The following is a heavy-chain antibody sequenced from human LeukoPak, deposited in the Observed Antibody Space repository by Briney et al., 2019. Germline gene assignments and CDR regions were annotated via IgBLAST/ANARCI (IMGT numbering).Heavy chain of an antibody. CDR2: IYFSGST. V-gene: IGHV4-39*01. J-gene: IGHJ5*02. CDR1: AGSISSNNYF. CDR3: ARHRMSSSAWSAGENGFDP. Sequence: SETLSLTCTVSAGSISSNNYFWAWIRQPPGKGLEWIGNIYFSGSTYYNPSLKSRLTLSVDTSKNHFSLKLTSVTAADTAVYYCARHRMSSSAWSAGENGFDPWGQGTLVTVSS. D-gene: IGHD6-19*01.